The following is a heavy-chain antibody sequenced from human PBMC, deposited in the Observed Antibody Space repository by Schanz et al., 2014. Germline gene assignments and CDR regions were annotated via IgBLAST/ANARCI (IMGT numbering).Heavy chain of an antibody. CDR3: ARNRGSGGQNWYFDL. CDR1: GFTFSSYS. V-gene: IGHV3-48*01. CDR2: VSRSTPDI. Sequence: EVQLVESGGGLVQPGGSLRLSCTASGFTFSSYSMNWVRQAPGKGLEWVSYVSRSTPDIYYADSVKGRFTMSRDNAKNSVFLQLNSRRADDTAVYYCARNRGSGGQNWYFDLWGRGTLXTVSS. J-gene: IGHJ2*01. D-gene: IGHD1-26*01.